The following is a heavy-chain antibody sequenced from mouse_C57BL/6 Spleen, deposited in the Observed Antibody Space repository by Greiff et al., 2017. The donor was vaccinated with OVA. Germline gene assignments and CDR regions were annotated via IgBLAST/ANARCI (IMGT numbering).Heavy chain of an antibody. CDR1: GYSITSGYY. J-gene: IGHJ2*01. Sequence: EVQLQESGPGLVKPSQSLSLTCSVTGYSITSGYYWNWIRQFPGNKLEWMGYISYDGSNNYNPSLKNRISITRDTSKNQFFLKLNSVTTEDTATYYCARETITTVVFDYWGQGTTLTVSS. D-gene: IGHD1-1*01. CDR3: ARETITTVVFDY. CDR2: ISYDGSN. V-gene: IGHV3-6*01.